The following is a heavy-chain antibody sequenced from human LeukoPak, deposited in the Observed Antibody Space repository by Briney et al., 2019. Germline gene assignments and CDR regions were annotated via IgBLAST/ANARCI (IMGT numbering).Heavy chain of an antibody. CDR1: GYTSTSYG. D-gene: IGHD3-22*01. CDR3: ARARSTYYYDSSGYYRPAASAAFDY. V-gene: IGHV1-18*01. J-gene: IGHJ4*02. Sequence: ASVKVSCKASGYTSTSYGISWVRQASGQGLEWMGWISAYNGNTNYAQKLQGRVTMTTDTSTSTAYMELRSLRSDDTAVYYCARARSTYYYDSSGYYRPAASAAFDYWGQGTLVTVSS. CDR2: ISAYNGNT.